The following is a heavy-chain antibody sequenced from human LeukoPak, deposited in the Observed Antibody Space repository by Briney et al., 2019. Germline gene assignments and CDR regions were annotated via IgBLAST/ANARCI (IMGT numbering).Heavy chain of an antibody. J-gene: IGHJ4*02. CDR2: ISYDGGTK. Sequence: PGRSLRLSCAASGFTLSTYAMHWVRQAPGKGLEWVAVISYDGGTKYYADSVKGRFTISRDHSKNTLYLQMTRLRAEDTALYYCARLTAYFDFWGQGAPVTVSS. D-gene: IGHD2-21*02. CDR1: GFTLSTYA. CDR3: ARLTAYFDF. V-gene: IGHV3-30-3*01.